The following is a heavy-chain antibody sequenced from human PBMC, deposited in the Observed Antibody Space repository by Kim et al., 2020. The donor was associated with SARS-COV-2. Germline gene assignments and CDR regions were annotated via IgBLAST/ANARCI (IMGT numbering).Heavy chain of an antibody. Sequence: DSVKGRFTISRDNAKNSLYLQMNSLRAEDTAVYYCARDGRDGYNYPNWFDPWGQGTLVTVSS. J-gene: IGHJ5*02. CDR3: ARDGRDGYNYPNWFDP. D-gene: IGHD5-12*01. V-gene: IGHV3-21*01.